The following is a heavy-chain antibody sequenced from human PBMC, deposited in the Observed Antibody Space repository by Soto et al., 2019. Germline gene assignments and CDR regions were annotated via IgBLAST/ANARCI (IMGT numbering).Heavy chain of an antibody. Sequence: GGSLRLSCTASGFTFGDYAMSWVRQAPGKGLEWVGFIRSKAYGGTTEYAASVKGRFTISRDDSKGIAYLQMNSLKTEDTAVYYCTRDDYRYYYCGMDVWGQGTTVTVS. CDR1: GFTFGDYA. V-gene: IGHV3-49*04. J-gene: IGHJ6*02. D-gene: IGHD4-17*01. CDR2: IRSKAYGGTT. CDR3: TRDDYRYYYCGMDV.